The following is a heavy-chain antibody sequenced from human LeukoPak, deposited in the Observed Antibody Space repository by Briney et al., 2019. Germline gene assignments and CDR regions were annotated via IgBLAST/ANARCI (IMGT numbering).Heavy chain of an antibody. D-gene: IGHD2-2*01. CDR1: GYTFTGYY. J-gene: IGHJ3*02. V-gene: IGHV1-2*02. Sequence: ASVKVSCKASGYTFTGYYMHWVRQAPGQGLEWMGWINPNSGGTNYAQKFQGRVTMTRDTSISTAYMELSRLRSDDTAVYYCARCLFYCSSTSCRSDAFDIWGQGTMVTVSS. CDR2: INPNSGGT. CDR3: ARCLFYCSSTSCRSDAFDI.